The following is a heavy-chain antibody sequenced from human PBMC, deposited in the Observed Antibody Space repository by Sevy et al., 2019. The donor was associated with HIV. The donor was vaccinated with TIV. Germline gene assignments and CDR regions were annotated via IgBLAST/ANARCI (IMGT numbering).Heavy chain of an antibody. V-gene: IGHV3-30*02. CDR3: AKNTAAVGTGGFDY. J-gene: IGHJ4*02. Sequence: GSLRLSCAASGFTFSYSGMHWVRQAPGKGLEWVTFIQYDGSNKYYADSVKGRFTISRDNSKNTLYLQMNSLRRDDTAVYYCAKNTAAVGTGGFDYWGQGTLATVSS. CDR2: IQYDGSNK. CDR1: GFTFSYSG. D-gene: IGHD6-13*01.